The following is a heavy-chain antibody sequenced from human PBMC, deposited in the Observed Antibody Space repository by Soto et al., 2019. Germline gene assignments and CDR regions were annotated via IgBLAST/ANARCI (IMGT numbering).Heavy chain of an antibody. D-gene: IGHD6-13*01. J-gene: IGHJ4*02. CDR3: ARVFRAAAAFDY. CDR1: GGSISSYY. Sequence: SETLSLTCTVSGGSISSYYWSWIRQPPGKGLEWIGYIYYSGSTNYNPSLKSRVTISVDTSKNQFSLKLSPVTAADTAVYYCARVFRAAAAFDYWGQGTLVTVSS. V-gene: IGHV4-59*01. CDR2: IYYSGST.